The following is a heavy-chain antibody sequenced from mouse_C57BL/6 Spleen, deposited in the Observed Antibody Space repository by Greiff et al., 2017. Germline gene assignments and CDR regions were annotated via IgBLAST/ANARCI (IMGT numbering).Heavy chain of an antibody. D-gene: IGHD2-4*01. CDR2: IDPSDSYT. CDR3: AKYDYDRGKD. J-gene: IGHJ3*01. V-gene: IGHV1-69*01. Sequence: QVQLQQPGAELVMPGASVKLSCKASGYTFTSYWMHWVKQRPGQGLEWIGEIDPSDSYTNYNQKFKGKSTLTVDKSSSTAYMQLSSLTSEDSAVYDCAKYDYDRGKDWGQGTLVTVSA. CDR1: GYTFTSYW.